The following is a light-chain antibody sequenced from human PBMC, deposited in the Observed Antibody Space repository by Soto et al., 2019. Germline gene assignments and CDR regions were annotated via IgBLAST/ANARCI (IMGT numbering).Light chain of an antibody. J-gene: IGLJ2*01. CDR2: NVT. CDR1: SSDVGGYNF. CDR3: SSYRGSSTVV. V-gene: IGLV2-14*03. Sequence: QSVLTQPASVSGSPGQSITISCTGTSSDVGGYNFVSWYQHHPAKAPKLIIYNVTDRPSGVSDRFSGSKSGSTASLTISGLQAEDEADYYCSSYRGSSTVVFGGGTKLTVL.